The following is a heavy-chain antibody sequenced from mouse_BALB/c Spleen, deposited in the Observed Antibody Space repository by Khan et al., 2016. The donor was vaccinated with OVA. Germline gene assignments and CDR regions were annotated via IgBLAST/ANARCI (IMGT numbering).Heavy chain of an antibody. CDR1: GFSFSSYS. Sequence: EVQLQESGGGLVRPGGSLKLSCAASGFSFSSYSMSWVRQTPEKRLEWVATISSGGSYTYYPDRVKGRFTISRDNAKNTLYLQMSSLKSEDTAMYYCTRHRGYYGSNHYFDYWGQGTTLTVSS. CDR2: ISSGGSYT. D-gene: IGHD1-1*01. CDR3: TRHRGYYGSNHYFDY. J-gene: IGHJ2*01. V-gene: IGHV5-6-4*01.